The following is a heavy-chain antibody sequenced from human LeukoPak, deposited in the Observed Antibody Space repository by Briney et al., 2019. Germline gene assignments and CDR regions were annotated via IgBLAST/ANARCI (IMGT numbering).Heavy chain of an antibody. CDR3: ARGGNSSGWYRLFDY. J-gene: IGHJ4*02. CDR1: GFIFSSYA. Sequence: GGSLRLSCAASGFIFSSYAMHWVRQAPGKGLEYVSAISSSGGSTYYANSVKGRFTISRDNSKNTLYLQMGSLTAEDMAVYYCARGGNSSGWYRLFDYWGQGTLVTVSS. D-gene: IGHD6-19*01. CDR2: ISSSGGST. V-gene: IGHV3-64*01.